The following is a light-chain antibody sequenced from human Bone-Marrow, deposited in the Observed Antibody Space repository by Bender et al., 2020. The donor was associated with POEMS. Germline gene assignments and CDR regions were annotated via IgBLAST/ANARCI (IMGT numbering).Light chain of an antibody. CDR1: TLGHRY. Sequence: SSELTQPPSVSVSLGQTANITCSGETLGHRYACWYQQRPGQAPVMVVYDDSDRPSGIPERFSGSNSGNTATLTISRVEAGDEADYYCQVWDSSSDQEVFGGGTKLTVL. CDR3: QVWDSSSDQEV. V-gene: IGLV3-21*02. J-gene: IGLJ2*01. CDR2: DDS.